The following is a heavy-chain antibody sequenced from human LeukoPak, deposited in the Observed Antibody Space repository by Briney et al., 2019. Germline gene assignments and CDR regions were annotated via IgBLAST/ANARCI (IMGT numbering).Heavy chain of an antibody. J-gene: IGHJ4*02. Sequence: GGSLRLSCAASGFTLSSYSMNWVRQAPGKGLEWVSYISSSSSIIDYADSVKGRFTISRDNAKNSLYLQMNSLTAEDTAVYYYARARGYSYGYSDYWGQGTLVTVSS. D-gene: IGHD5-18*01. CDR2: ISSSSSII. CDR3: ARARGYSYGYSDY. CDR1: GFTLSSYS. V-gene: IGHV3-48*01.